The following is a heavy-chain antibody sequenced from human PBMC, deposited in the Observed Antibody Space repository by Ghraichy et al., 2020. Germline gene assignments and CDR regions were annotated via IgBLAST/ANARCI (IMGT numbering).Heavy chain of an antibody. J-gene: IGHJ4*02. D-gene: IGHD2/OR15-2a*01. CDR1: GVHFTKFYFSTYS. CDR2: IKNSRETL. V-gene: IGHV3-48*01. CDR3: ARDSDTTSHYSNFDY. Sequence: GGSLRLSCAVSGVHFTKFYFSTYSLSWVRLAPGKGLEWVATIKNSRETLLDGDPVTDYADSVKGRFTVSRDNSKSTLYLQMNSLRAEDTAVYYCARDSDTTSHYSNFDYWGQGTLVTVSS.